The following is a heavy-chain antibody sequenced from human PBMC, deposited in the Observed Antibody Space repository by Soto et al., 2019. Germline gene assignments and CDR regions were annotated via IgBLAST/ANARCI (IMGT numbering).Heavy chain of an antibody. D-gene: IGHD2-2*01. CDR1: GFTFSSYA. V-gene: IGHV3-23*01. Sequence: PGGSLRLSCAASGFTFSSYAMSWVRQAPGKGLEWVSAISGSGGSTYYAGSVKGRFTISRDNSKNTLYLQMNSLRAEDTAVYYCAKDPGARYCSSTSCYMGDYYYYGMDVWGQGTTVTVSS. CDR2: ISGSGGST. CDR3: AKDPGARYCSSTSCYMGDYYYYGMDV. J-gene: IGHJ6*02.